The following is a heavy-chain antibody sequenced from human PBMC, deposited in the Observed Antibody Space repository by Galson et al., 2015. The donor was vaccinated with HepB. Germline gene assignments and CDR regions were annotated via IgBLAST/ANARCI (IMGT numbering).Heavy chain of an antibody. CDR1: GYTFTSYA. V-gene: IGHV7-4-1*02. CDR3: ARVGYGGNSQYYFDY. D-gene: IGHD4-23*01. Sequence: SVKVSCKASGYTFTSYAMNWVRQAPGQGLEWMGWINTNTGNPTYAQGFTGRFVFSLDTSVSTAYLQISSLKAEDTAVYYCARVGYGGNSQYYFDYWGQGTLVTVSS. CDR2: INTNTGNP. J-gene: IGHJ4*02.